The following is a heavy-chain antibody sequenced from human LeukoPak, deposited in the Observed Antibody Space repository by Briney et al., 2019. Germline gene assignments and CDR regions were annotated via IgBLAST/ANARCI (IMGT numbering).Heavy chain of an antibody. J-gene: IGHJ6*03. CDR2: INHSGST. CDR1: GGSFSGYY. V-gene: IGHV4-34*01. CDR3: ARGLFDDYYYYYMDV. Sequence: SETLSLTCAVYGGSFSGYYWSWIRQPPGKGLEWIGEINHSGSTNYNPSLKSRVTISVDTSKNQFSLKLSSVTAADTAVYYCARGLFDDYYYYYMDVWGKGTTVTVSS. D-gene: IGHD3-3*01.